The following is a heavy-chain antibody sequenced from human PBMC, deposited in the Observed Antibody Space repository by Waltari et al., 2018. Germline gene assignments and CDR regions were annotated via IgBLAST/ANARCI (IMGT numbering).Heavy chain of an antibody. CDR3: STGYTRTWHDGY. V-gene: IGHV3-48*01. Sequence: EVQLVESGGGLVQPGGSLRLSCAASGFTFSSYSMNWVRQAPGKGLEWVSYISSSSSTIYYADSVKGRFTISRDDSQNTLYLQISSLKTEDTAVYFCSTGYTRTWHDGYWGQGTLVTVSS. CDR2: ISSSSSTI. CDR1: GFTFSSYS. J-gene: IGHJ4*02. D-gene: IGHD2-15*01.